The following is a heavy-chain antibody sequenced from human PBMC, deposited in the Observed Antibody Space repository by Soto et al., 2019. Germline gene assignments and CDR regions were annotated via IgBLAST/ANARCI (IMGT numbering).Heavy chain of an antibody. Sequence: EVRLLESGGGLVQPGGSLRLSCAASGFGFDKYSMSWVRQAPGKGLEWVSGISGTANSKHYADSVKGQFTISRDNFEKTLYLQMNSLRVEDTAVYYCAKSWGHTWQRSAFDFWGQGTMVTVSS. V-gene: IGHV3-23*01. D-gene: IGHD5-12*01. J-gene: IGHJ3*01. CDR3: AKSWGHTWQRSAFDF. CDR1: GFGFDKYS. CDR2: ISGTANSK.